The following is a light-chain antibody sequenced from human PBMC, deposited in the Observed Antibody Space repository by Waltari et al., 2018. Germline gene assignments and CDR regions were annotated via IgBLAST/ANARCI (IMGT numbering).Light chain of an antibody. CDR2: ESS. Sequence: EIVMTQSPATLSVSPGERVILSCRASQNINNMLAWYQQRRGQAPRLLISESSTTSTVLPARFSGSGSGTDFTLTISSMQSEDSAVYYCQQYKDWPLTFGGGTRVEIK. CDR3: QQYKDWPLT. V-gene: IGKV3-15*01. J-gene: IGKJ4*01. CDR1: QNINNM.